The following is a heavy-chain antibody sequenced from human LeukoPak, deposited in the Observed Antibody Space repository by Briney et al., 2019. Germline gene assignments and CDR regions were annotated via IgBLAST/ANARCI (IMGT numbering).Heavy chain of an antibody. J-gene: IGHJ4*02. CDR1: RYTFTSYV. CDR3: ARRYSSSHNEI. D-gene: IGHD6-13*01. V-gene: IGHV1-8*01. Sequence: ASVRVSCKASRYTFTSYVINWGRRATGQGGEWMGWMNPNRGNTGYAQKFRGRLTMTRNTSINTAYKELSSLRSEDTAVNYCARRYSSSHNEIRGQGTLVTVSS. CDR2: MNPNRGNT.